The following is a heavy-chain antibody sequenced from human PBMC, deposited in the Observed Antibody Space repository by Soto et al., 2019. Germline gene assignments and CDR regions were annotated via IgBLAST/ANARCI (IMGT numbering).Heavy chain of an antibody. V-gene: IGHV4-34*01. D-gene: IGHD3-16*02. J-gene: IGHJ4*02. CDR3: ARGKLSDYVWGSYRYHFDY. CDR1: GGSFSGYY. Sequence: SETLSLTCAVYGGSFSGYYWSWIRQPPGKGLEWIGEINHSGSTNYNPSLKSRVTISVDTSKNQFSLKLSSVTAADTAVYYCARGKLSDYVWGSYRYHFDYWGQGTVVTAPQ. CDR2: INHSGST.